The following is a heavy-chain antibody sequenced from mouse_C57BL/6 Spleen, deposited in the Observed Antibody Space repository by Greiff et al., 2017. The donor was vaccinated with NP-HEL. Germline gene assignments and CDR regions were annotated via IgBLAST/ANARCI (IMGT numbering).Heavy chain of an antibody. CDR3: ARGYSNYDY. J-gene: IGHJ2*01. CDR1: GYSFTGYY. V-gene: IGHV1-42*01. Sequence: VHVKQSGPELVKPGASVKISCKASGYSFTGYYMNWVKQSPEKSLEWIGEINPSTGGTTYNQKFKAKATLTVDKSSSTAYMQLKSLTSEDSAVYYCARGYSNYDYWGQGTTLTVSS. D-gene: IGHD2-5*01. CDR2: INPSTGGT.